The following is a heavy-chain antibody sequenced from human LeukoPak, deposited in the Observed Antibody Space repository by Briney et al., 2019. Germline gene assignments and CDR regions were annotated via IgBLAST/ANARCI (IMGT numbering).Heavy chain of an antibody. CDR3: ARGPPYFGSGNYYHIVDY. V-gene: IGHV3-23*01. Sequence: PGGSLRLSCAASGFTFSSYFMSWVRQAPGKGLEWVSAISGSGGATYYADSVKGRFTISRDNSKNTLYLQMNSLRAEDTAVYYCARGPPYFGSGNYYHIVDYWGQGTLVTVSS. D-gene: IGHD3-10*01. J-gene: IGHJ4*02. CDR1: GFTFSSYF. CDR2: ISGSGGAT.